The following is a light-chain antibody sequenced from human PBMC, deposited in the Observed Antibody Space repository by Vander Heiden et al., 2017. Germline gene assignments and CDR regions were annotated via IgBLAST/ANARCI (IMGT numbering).Light chain of an antibody. CDR3: QQRSNWPLT. Sequence: EIVFRQSPATLSLSPGERTTGYCRASQTVTRHLAWYQQKPGQAPRLLIYDASNRATGIPARFSGSGSGTDFTLIIDNLGPEDFAFYYCQQRSNWPLTFGRGTKVEIK. V-gene: IGKV3-11*01. CDR1: QTVTRH. CDR2: DAS. J-gene: IGKJ4*01.